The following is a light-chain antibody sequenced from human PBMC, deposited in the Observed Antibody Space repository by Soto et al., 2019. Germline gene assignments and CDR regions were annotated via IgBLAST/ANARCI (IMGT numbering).Light chain of an antibody. CDR3: QQYGSSPWT. CDR1: QNIRSNY. J-gene: IGKJ1*01. V-gene: IGKV3-20*01. Sequence: EIVLTQSPGTLSLSPGERATLSCRASQNIRSNYLAWYQQKPGQAPRLLIYGAFNRATGIPDRFSGSGSGTDFTLSISRLEPEDFAVYYCQQYGSSPWTFGQGTEVEIK. CDR2: GAF.